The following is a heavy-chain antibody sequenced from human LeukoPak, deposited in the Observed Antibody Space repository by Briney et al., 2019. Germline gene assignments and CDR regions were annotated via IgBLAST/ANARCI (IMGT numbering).Heavy chain of an antibody. CDR2: INIDGSST. V-gene: IGHV3-74*01. CDR1: GFTFSSYW. CDR3: ARAGMAVTHRWFDP. Sequence: PGGSLRLSCAASGFTFSSYWRHWVRQAPGKGLVWFSRINIDGSSTNYADSVKGRFTISRDNAKNTLYLQMNSLRAEDTAVYYCARAGMAVTHRWFDPWGLGTLVTVSS. J-gene: IGHJ5*02. D-gene: IGHD6-19*01.